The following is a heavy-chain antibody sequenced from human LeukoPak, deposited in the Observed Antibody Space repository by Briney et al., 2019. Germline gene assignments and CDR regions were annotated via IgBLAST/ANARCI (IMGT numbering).Heavy chain of an antibody. D-gene: IGHD5-12*01. CDR2: INHSGST. J-gene: IGHJ4*02. CDR3: ARLGYSGYDYHFDY. CDR1: GGSFSGYY. V-gene: IGHV4-34*01. Sequence: SSETLSLTCAVYGGSFSGYYWSWIRRPPGKGLEWVGEINHSGSTNYNPSLKSRVTISVDTSKNQFSLKLSSVTAADTAVYYCARLGYSGYDYHFDYWGQGTLVTVSS.